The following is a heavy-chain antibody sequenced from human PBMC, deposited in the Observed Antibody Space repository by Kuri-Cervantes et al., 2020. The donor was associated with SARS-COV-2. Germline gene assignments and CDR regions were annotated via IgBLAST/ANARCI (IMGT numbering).Heavy chain of an antibody. CDR3: SRSRVPAAAAL. D-gene: IGHD2-2*01. CDR1: GGSISSSSYY. Sequence: ESLKISCTVSGGSISSSSYYWGWIRQPPGKGLEWIGSIYYSGSTYYNPSLRSRVYISLDTSKNQFFLNVTSVTAADTAVYYCSRSRVPAAAALWGQGTMVTVSS. CDR2: IYYSGST. J-gene: IGHJ3*01. V-gene: IGHV4-39*07.